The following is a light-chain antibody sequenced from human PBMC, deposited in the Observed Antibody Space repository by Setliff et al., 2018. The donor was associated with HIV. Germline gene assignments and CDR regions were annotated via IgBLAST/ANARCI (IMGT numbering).Light chain of an antibody. V-gene: IGLV2-14*03. CDR3: SSYAITNTLP. CDR2: EVR. CDR1: SSDVGGYNY. Sequence: QSALTQPASVSGSPGQSITISCTGTSSDVGGYNYVSWYQQHPGKAPKLIIYEVRNRPSGVSNRFSGSKSGNTASLTISGLRAEDEADYYCSSYAITNTLPFGTGTKVTV. J-gene: IGLJ1*01.